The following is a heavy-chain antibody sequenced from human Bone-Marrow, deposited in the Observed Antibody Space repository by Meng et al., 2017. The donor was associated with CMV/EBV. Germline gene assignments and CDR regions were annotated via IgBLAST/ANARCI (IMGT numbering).Heavy chain of an antibody. CDR3: ARAVEGLWSGSEFDP. Sequence: SVKVSCKASGGTFSSYAISWVRQVPGQGLEWMGGIIPIFGTANYAQKFQGRVTITTDESTSTAYMELSSLRSEDTAVYYCARAVEGLWSGSEFDPWGQGTLVTVSS. J-gene: IGHJ5*02. V-gene: IGHV1-69*05. D-gene: IGHD3-3*01. CDR2: IIPIFGTA. CDR1: GGTFSSYA.